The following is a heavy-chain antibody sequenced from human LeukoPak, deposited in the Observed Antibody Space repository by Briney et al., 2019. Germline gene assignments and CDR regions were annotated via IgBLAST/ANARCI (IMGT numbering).Heavy chain of an antibody. CDR3: ARGTQWLPPGY. V-gene: IGHV4-34*01. CDR1: GGSFSGYY. Sequence: SETLSLTCAVYGGSFSGYYWSWIRQPPGKGLEWIGEINHSGSTNYNPSLKSRVTISADTSKNQFSLKLSSVTAADTAVYYCARGTQWLPPGYWGQGTLVTVSS. D-gene: IGHD6-19*01. CDR2: INHSGST. J-gene: IGHJ4*02.